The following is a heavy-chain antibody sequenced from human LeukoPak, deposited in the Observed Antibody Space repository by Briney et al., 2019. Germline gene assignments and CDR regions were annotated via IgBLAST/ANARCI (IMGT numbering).Heavy chain of an antibody. CDR2: IYHSGST. Sequence: TSETLSLTCTVSGYSISSGYYWGWIRQPPGKGLEWSGSIYHSGSTYYNPSLKSRVTISVDTSKNQFSLKLSSVTAADTAVYYCARASYYELGSPPPLDYWGQGTLVTVSS. CDR3: ARASYYELGSPPPLDY. D-gene: IGHD3-22*01. CDR1: GYSISSGYY. V-gene: IGHV4-38-2*02. J-gene: IGHJ4*02.